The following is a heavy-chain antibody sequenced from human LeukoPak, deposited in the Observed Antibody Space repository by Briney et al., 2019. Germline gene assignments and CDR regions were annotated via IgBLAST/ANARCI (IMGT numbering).Heavy chain of an antibody. CDR3: VRDWGYDSSGYWQKYFDS. D-gene: IGHD3-22*01. Sequence: GGSLRLPCATSGFTFSTFWMHWVRQAPGKGPVWVSRINHDGSSTNYADSVKGRFTISRDNAKNTLHLQMNSLRAEDTAVYYCVRDWGYDSSGYWQKYFDSWGQGTLVTVSS. CDR2: INHDGSST. CDR1: GFTFSTFW. V-gene: IGHV3-74*01. J-gene: IGHJ4*02.